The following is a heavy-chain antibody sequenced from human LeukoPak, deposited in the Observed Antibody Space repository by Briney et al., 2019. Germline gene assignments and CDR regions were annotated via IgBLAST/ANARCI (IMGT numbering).Heavy chain of an antibody. D-gene: IGHD6-13*01. CDR2: IKQDGSEK. CDR1: GFTFSSYW. CDR3: ARMGIAAAGVDY. J-gene: IGHJ4*02. Sequence: GGSLRLSCAASGFTFSSYWMSWVRQAAGKGLEWVANIKQDGSEKSYVDSVKGRFAISRDNAKNSLYLQMNSLRAEDTAVYYCARMGIAAAGVDYWGQGTLVTVSS. V-gene: IGHV3-7*01.